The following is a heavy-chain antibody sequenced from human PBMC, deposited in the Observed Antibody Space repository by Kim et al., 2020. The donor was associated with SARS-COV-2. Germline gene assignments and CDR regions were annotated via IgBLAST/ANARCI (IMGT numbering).Heavy chain of an antibody. V-gene: IGHV3-48*03. CDR3: ARVPLIAAAGSDWFDP. CDR2: ISSSGSTI. J-gene: IGHJ5*02. D-gene: IGHD6-13*01. Sequence: GGSLRLSCAASGFTFSSYEMNWVRQAPGKGLEWVSYISSSGSTIYYADSVKGRFTISRDNAKNSLYLQMNSLRAEDTAVYYCARVPLIAAAGSDWFDPWGQGTLVTVSS. CDR1: GFTFSSYE.